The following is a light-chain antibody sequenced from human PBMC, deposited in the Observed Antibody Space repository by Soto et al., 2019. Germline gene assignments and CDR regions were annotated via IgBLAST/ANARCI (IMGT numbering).Light chain of an antibody. J-gene: IGLJ2*01. CDR3: NSYAGSNNFVV. CDR2: EVS. Sequence: QSALTQPPSASGSPGQSVTISCTGTSSDVGGYNFVSWYQQHPGKAPKLMIYEVSKRPSGVPDRFSGSKSGNTASLTVSGLQAEDEADYYCNSYAGSNNFVVFGGGTKL. V-gene: IGLV2-8*01. CDR1: SSDVGGYNF.